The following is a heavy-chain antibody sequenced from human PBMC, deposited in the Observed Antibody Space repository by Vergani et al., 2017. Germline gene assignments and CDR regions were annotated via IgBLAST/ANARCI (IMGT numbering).Heavy chain of an antibody. Sequence: EVQLVESGGGLVQPGGSLRLSCAASGFTFSSYWMHWVRQAPGKGLVWVSRINSDGSSTSYADSVKGRFTISRDNAKNTLYLQMNSLRAEDTAVYYCARDPGVYRERWLQFAGGPNYYFDYWGQGTLVTVSS. CDR2: INSDGSST. V-gene: IGHV3-74*01. J-gene: IGHJ4*02. D-gene: IGHD5-24*01. CDR3: ARDPGVYRERWLQFAGGPNYYFDY. CDR1: GFTFSSYW.